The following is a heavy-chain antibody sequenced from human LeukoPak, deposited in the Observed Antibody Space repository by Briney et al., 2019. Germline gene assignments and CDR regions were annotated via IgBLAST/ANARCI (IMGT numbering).Heavy chain of an antibody. J-gene: IGHJ4*02. D-gene: IGHD7-27*01. CDR1: GGSFSGYY. Sequence: SETLSLTCAVYGGSFSGYYWRWLRQPPGKGLEWIGEINHSGSTNYNPSLKSRVTISVDTSKKQFSLKLSSVTAADTAVYYCAGSNWGRSRFDYWGQGTLVTVSS. CDR2: INHSGST. V-gene: IGHV4-34*01. CDR3: AGSNWGRSRFDY.